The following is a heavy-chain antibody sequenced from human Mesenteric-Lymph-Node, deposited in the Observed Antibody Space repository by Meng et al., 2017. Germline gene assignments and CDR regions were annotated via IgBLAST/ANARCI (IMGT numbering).Heavy chain of an antibody. CDR3: ARHVPYSSGWSHIDY. J-gene: IGHJ4*02. Sequence: LRLSCTVSGGSISSGGYYWSWIRQHPGKGMEWIGYIYYSGSTYYNPSLKSRVTISVDTSKNQFSLKLSSVTAANTAVYYCARHVPYSSGWSHIDYWGQGTLVTVSS. V-gene: IGHV4-31*03. D-gene: IGHD6-19*01. CDR2: IYYSGST. CDR1: GGSISSGGYY.